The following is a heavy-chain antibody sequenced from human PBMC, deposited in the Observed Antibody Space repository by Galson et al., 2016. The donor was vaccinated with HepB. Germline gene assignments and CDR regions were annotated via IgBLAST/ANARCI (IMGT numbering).Heavy chain of an antibody. V-gene: IGHV3-21*01. CDR1: GVSFTNYS. J-gene: IGHJ6*02. Sequence: SLRLSCAASGVSFTNYSMNWVRQAPGKGLEWVSSISSSSNLIYYSESMKGRLTVSRDNAKNSPYLQMKSLRAEDTAVYYCARENVITKVRGLIAAYGMDVWGQGTTVSVSS. CDR2: ISSSSNLI. D-gene: IGHD3-10*01. CDR3: ARENVITKVRGLIAAYGMDV.